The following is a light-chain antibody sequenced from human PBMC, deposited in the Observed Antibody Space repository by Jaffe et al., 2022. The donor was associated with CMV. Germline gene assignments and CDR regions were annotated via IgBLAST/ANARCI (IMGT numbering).Light chain of an antibody. V-gene: IGKV3-20*01. CDR2: AAS. J-gene: IGKJ2*01. Sequence: EIVLTQSPGTLSLSPGERATLSCKASQRVTSNLLAWYQQRPGQAPRLLIYAASSRATGIPDRFSGSGSGTDFTLIISRLLPEDFALYFCQQYGSSVFTFGQGTKLEI. CDR1: QRVTSNL. CDR3: QQYGSSVFT.